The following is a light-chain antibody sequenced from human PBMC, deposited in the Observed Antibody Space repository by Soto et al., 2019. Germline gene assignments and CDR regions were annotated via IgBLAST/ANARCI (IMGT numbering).Light chain of an antibody. Sequence: EIVMTQSPVTLSVSPGGRATLSCRASQSVSSSYLAWYQQKPGQAPRLLIYGASSRATGIPDRFSGSGSGTDFTLTISRLEPEDFAVYYCQQYGSSPWTFGQGTKVDIK. CDR2: GAS. CDR1: QSVSSSY. J-gene: IGKJ1*01. CDR3: QQYGSSPWT. V-gene: IGKV3-20*01.